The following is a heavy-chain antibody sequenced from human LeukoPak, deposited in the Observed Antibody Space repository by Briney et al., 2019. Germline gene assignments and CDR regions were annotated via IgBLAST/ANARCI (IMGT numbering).Heavy chain of an antibody. CDR2: IRYDGSNK. Sequence: GGSLRLSCAASGFTFSSYGMHWVRQAPGKGLEWVAFIRYDGSNKYYADSVKGRFTISRDNSKNTLYLQMNSLRAEDTAVYYCAKDRGLYPYYFDCWGQGTLVTVSS. CDR1: GFTFSSYG. V-gene: IGHV3-30*02. CDR3: AKDRGLYPYYFDC. J-gene: IGHJ4*02. D-gene: IGHD2-15*01.